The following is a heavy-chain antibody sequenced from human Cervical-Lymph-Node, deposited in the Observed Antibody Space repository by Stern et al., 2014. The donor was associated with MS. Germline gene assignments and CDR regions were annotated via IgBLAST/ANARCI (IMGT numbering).Heavy chain of an antibody. D-gene: IGHD5-18*01. CDR1: RFTFRSYG. CDR3: AKDRRGGYNYLYGMDV. J-gene: IGHJ6*02. Sequence: VQLVESGGGVVQPGTSLRLSCTGSRFTFRSYGIHWVRQAPGKGLEWVSVRSYDGGNRQYADSVKGRFTISRDNSKNTVYLHLNSLRPEDTGVYHCAKDRRGGYNYLYGMDVWGQGTTVTVS. V-gene: IGHV3-30*18. CDR2: RSYDGGNR.